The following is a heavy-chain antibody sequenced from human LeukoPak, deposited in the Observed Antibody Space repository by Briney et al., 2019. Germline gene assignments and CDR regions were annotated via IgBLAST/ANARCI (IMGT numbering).Heavy chain of an antibody. CDR2: INPNSGGT. V-gene: IGHV1-2*06. CDR3: ARLDGTGRSQIMIDY. J-gene: IGHJ4*02. Sequence: ASVKVSCKASGYTFTGYYIHWVRQARGQGLEWMGRINPNSGGTNSAQKFQGRVTMTWDTSVNTAYLELGSLRSDDTAVYYCARLDGTGRSQIMIDYWGQGTLVTVSS. CDR1: GYTFTGYY. D-gene: IGHD1-14*01.